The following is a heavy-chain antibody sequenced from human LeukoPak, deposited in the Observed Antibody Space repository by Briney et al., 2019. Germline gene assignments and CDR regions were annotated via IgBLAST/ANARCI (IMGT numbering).Heavy chain of an antibody. Sequence: GGSLRLSCAASGFAFSSYAMSWVRQAPGKGLEWVSAISGSGGSTYYADSVKGRFTISRDNSKNTLYLQMNSLRAEDTAVYYCVRGSSGYYWYYFDYWGQGTLVTVSS. CDR2: ISGSGGST. J-gene: IGHJ4*02. V-gene: IGHV3-23*01. CDR1: GFAFSSYA. CDR3: VRGSSGYYWYYFDY. D-gene: IGHD3-22*01.